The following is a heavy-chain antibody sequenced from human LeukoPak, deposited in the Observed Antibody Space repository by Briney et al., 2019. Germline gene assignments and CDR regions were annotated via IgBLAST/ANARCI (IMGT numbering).Heavy chain of an antibody. CDR3: ARDPQNLYCSSTSCGFPAY. D-gene: IGHD2-2*01. CDR1: GYTFTSYA. Sequence: GASVKVSCKASGYTFTSYAMHWVRQAPGQRLEWMGWINAGNGNTKYSQKFQGRVTITRDTSASTAYMELSSLRSEDTAVYYCARDPQNLYCSSTSCGFPAYWGQGTLVTVSS. CDR2: INAGNGNT. V-gene: IGHV1-3*01. J-gene: IGHJ4*02.